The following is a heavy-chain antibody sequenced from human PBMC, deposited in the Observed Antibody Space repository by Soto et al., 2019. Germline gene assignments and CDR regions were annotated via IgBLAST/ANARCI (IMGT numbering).Heavy chain of an antibody. CDR1: GFTFSSYS. V-gene: IGHV3-48*02. CDR2: ITGSSNTI. CDR3: ASSTGYFDY. D-gene: IGHD3-10*01. J-gene: IGHJ4*02. Sequence: EVQLVESGGGLVQPGGSLRLSCAASGFTFSSYSMNWVRQAPGKGLEWLSYITGSSNTIYYADSVKGRFTISRDNAKNSLYLQMNSLSDEDTAVYYCASSTGYFDYWGQGTLVTVSS.